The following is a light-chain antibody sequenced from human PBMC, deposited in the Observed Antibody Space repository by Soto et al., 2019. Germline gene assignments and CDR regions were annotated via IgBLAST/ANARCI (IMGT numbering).Light chain of an antibody. Sequence: QSALTQPPSASGSPGQSVTISCTGTSSDVGAYNYVSWYQQYPGKAPKLMISEVSKRSSGVPDRFSGSKSGNTASLIVSGLQAEDEADYYCSSYGGSNTFWLFGGGTKLTVL. CDR3: SSYGGSNTFWL. CDR1: SSDVGAYNY. J-gene: IGLJ2*01. CDR2: EVS. V-gene: IGLV2-8*01.